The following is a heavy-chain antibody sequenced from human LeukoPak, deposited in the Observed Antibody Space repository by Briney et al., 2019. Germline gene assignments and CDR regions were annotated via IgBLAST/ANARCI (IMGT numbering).Heavy chain of an antibody. CDR2: ISYDGSNK. Sequence: PGGSLRLSCAASGFTFSSYAMHWVRQAPGKGLEWVAVISYDGSNKYYADSVKGRFTISRDNSKNTLYLQMNSLRAEDTAVYYCAKDDSSGYWGVLGDYWGQGTLVTVSS. CDR1: GFTFSSYA. CDR3: AKDDSSGYWGVLGDY. J-gene: IGHJ4*02. D-gene: IGHD3-22*01. V-gene: IGHV3-30*04.